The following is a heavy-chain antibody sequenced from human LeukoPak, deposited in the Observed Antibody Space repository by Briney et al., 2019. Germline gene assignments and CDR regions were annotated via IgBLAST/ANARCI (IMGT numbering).Heavy chain of an antibody. CDR2: IHYSGKA. V-gene: IGHV4-59*01. J-gene: IGHJ6*02. D-gene: IGHD3-3*01. CDR3: ARFGVYYDMDV. Sequence: SETLSLTCTVSGGSISGNYRTWTRQPPGKGLEWIGQIHYSGKADYNPSLRSRITISVDTSKNQMFLKVSSVTAADTAVYYCARFGVYYDMDVWGQGTTVTVSS. CDR1: GGSISGNY.